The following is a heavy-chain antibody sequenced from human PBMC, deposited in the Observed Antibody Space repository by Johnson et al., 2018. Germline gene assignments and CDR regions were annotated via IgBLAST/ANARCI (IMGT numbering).Heavy chain of an antibody. J-gene: IGHJ6*03. V-gene: IGHV3-30-3*01. CDR2: ISYDGSNK. D-gene: IGHD5-24*01. CDR3: ARDGRDGYNLRLDYNYYYDLDV. Sequence: QVQLVQSGGGVVQPGRSLRLSCAASGFTFSSCAMHWVRQAPGKGLEWVAVISYDGSNKYYADSVKGRFTISRDNTKNTLYLQMNSLRAEDTAVYYCARDGRDGYNLRLDYNYYYDLDVWGKGTTFTVSS. CDR1: GFTFSSCA.